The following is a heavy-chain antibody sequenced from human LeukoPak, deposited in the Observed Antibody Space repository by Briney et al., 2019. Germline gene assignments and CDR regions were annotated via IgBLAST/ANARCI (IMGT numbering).Heavy chain of an antibody. CDR3: ARDVVGSLDY. V-gene: IGHV3-7*01. CDR1: GFTFSSYW. J-gene: IGHJ4*02. Sequence: GGSLRLSCAASGFTFSSYWMAWVRQARGKGLEWVANIKGDESARHQADSVKGRFTISRDNTRNSLYLQMTNLRGDDTAVYYCARDVVGSLDYWGQGTLVTVSS. CDR2: IKGDESAR. D-gene: IGHD1-26*01.